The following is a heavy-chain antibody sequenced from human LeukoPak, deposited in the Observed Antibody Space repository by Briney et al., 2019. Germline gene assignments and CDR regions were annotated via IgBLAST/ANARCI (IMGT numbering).Heavy chain of an antibody. J-gene: IGHJ6*02. V-gene: IGHV3-66*01. CDR3: ARDTPRYSSGWYYYYGMDV. CDR2: IYTGGST. Sequence: GGSLRLSCAASGFIVSTNFMSWVRQAPGKGLEWVSVIYTGGSTDYVDSVKGRFTISRDNSKNTLYLQMNSLRVEDTAVYYCARDTPRYSSGWYYYYGMDVWGQGTTVTVSS. CDR1: GFIVSTNF. D-gene: IGHD6-19*01.